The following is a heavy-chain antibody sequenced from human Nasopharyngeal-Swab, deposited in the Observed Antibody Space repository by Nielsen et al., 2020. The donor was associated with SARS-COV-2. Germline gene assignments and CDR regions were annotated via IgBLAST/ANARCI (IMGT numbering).Heavy chain of an antibody. CDR3: ARSHDYGDPVNY. Sequence: SVKVSCKASGYTFPSYHMHWVRQAPGQGLEWMGIINSSGGSTSYAQKFQGRVTMTRDTSTSTVYMELSSLRSEETAVYYCARSHDYGDPVNYWGQGTLVTVSS. D-gene: IGHD4-17*01. CDR2: INSSGGST. V-gene: IGHV1-46*01. J-gene: IGHJ4*02. CDR1: GYTFPSYH.